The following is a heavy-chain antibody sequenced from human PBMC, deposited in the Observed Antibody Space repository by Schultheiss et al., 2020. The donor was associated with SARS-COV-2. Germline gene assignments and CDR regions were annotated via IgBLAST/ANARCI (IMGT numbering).Heavy chain of an antibody. CDR3: ARDASTYYDILTGLEYYFDY. J-gene: IGHJ4*02. V-gene: IGHV3-64*04. Sequence: GGSLRLSCAASGFTFSNYAMHWVRQAPGKGLEYVSAISSNGGSTYYADSVKGRFTISRDNSKNTLYLQMNSLRAEDTAVYYCARDASTYYDILTGLEYYFDYWGQGTLVTVSS. D-gene: IGHD3-9*01. CDR1: GFTFSNYA. CDR2: ISSNGGST.